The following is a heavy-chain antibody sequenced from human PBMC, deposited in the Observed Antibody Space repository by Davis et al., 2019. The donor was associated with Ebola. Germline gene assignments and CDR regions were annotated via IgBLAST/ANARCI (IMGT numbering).Heavy chain of an antibody. J-gene: IGHJ6*02. CDR3: AFPGVVRGVIIPMDV. CDR1: GFTFSSYA. Sequence: PGGSLRLSCAASGFTFSSYAMSWVRQAPGKGLEWVSAISGSGGSTSYADSVKGRFTISRDNSKNTLYLQMNSLRAEDTAVYYCAFPGVVRGVIIPMDVWGQGTTVTVSS. V-gene: IGHV3-23*01. CDR2: ISGSGGST. D-gene: IGHD3-10*01.